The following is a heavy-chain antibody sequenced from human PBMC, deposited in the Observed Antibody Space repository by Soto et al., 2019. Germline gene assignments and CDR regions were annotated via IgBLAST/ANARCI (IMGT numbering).Heavy chain of an antibody. J-gene: IGHJ4*02. V-gene: IGHV3-23*01. D-gene: IGHD6-19*01. CDR1: GFTFSILA. CDR3: AKDATRTSGWYYFDY. CDR2: IDYTGGTT. Sequence: GGSLRLSCAASGFTFSILAMGWVRQAPGKGLEWVSVIDYTGGTTYYADSVKGRFIISRDNSKKILYLQMNSLRTEDTAIYYCAKDATRTSGWYYFDYWGRGALVTVSS.